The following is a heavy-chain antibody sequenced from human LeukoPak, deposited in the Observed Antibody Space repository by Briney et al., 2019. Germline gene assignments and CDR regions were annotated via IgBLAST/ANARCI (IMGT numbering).Heavy chain of an antibody. J-gene: IGHJ4*02. Sequence: PSETLSLTCTVSGGSISSYYWSWIRQPPGKGLEWVWCIYYSGSTNYKPSLKSRVTISVDTSRIQFSLNLSSVTAADPAVYYCARAWFGESAYTFDYWGQGTLVTVSS. CDR2: IYYSGST. D-gene: IGHD3-10*01. CDR1: GGSISSYY. CDR3: ARAWFGESAYTFDY. V-gene: IGHV4-59*01.